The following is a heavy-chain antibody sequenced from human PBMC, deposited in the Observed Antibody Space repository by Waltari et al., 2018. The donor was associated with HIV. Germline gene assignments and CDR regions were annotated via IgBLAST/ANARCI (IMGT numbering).Heavy chain of an antibody. CDR1: GYSFNSYD. D-gene: IGHD1-26*01. CDR3: ARGGSTHTHFAY. Sequence: QVQLVQSGAEVKKPGASVKVSCKAYGYSFNSYDINWVWQATGQGLEWMGWMTPSSGNTGSAQKFQGRVTMSRNTSVSTVYMELSTLTSDDTAIYFCARGGSTHTHFAYWGQGTLVTVSS. CDR2: MTPSSGNT. V-gene: IGHV1-8*01. J-gene: IGHJ4*02.